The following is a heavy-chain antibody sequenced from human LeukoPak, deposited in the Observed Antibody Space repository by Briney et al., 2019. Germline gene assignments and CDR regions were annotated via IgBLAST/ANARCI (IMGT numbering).Heavy chain of an antibody. CDR3: ARGGTRGSDY. CDR2: INPNSGAT. V-gene: IGHV1-2*02. J-gene: IGHJ4*02. CDR1: GYTLTAYY. Sequence: ASVKVSCKASGYTLTAYYMHWVRQAPGQGLEWMGWINPNSGATNYPQKFQGRVTVTRDTSINTAYMDLSRLTSDDTAVYYCARGGTRGSDYWGQGTLVTVSS. D-gene: IGHD1-1*01.